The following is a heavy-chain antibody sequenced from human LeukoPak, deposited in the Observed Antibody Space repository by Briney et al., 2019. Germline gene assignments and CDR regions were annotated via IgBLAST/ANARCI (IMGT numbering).Heavy chain of an antibody. D-gene: IGHD3-3*01. V-gene: IGHV3-21*01. CDR1: GFIFSTYS. Sequence: KTEGSLRLSCAASGFIFSTYSMTWVRQAPGKGLEWVSSMSSGGTYIYYADSVRGRFTISRDNAKNSLSLVMKSLRAEDTAVYYCARDRPTGASRLFVVQWGQGTLVTVSS. J-gene: IGHJ4*02. CDR2: MSSGGTYI. CDR3: ARDRPTGASRLFVVQ.